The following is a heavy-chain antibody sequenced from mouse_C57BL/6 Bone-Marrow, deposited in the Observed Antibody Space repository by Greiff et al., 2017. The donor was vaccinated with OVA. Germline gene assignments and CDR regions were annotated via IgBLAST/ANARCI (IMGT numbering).Heavy chain of an antibody. Sequence: LQESGAELVRPGASVKLSCKASGYTFTDYYINWVKQRPGQGLEWIARIYPGSGNTYYNEKFKGKATLTAEKSSSTAYMQLSSLTSEDSAVYFCARYPPYGNYVYFDYWGQGTLSQSPQ. V-gene: IGHV1-76*01. CDR3: ARYPPYGNYVYFDY. CDR2: IYPGSGNT. D-gene: IGHD2-1*01. CDR1: GYTFTDYY. J-gene: IGHJ2*01.